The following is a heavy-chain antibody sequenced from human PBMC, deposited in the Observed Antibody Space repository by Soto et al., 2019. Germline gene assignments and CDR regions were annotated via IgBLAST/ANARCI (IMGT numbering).Heavy chain of an antibody. CDR3: ARASPPVDY. CDR1: GYTFTSYG. J-gene: IGHJ4*02. Sequence: QVQLVQSGAEVKKPGASVKVSCKASGYTFTSYGISWVRQAPGQGLEWMGWISAYNGNTKYAQKLQGSVTMTTDTSTRTDYMELRGLRSDDTAVYSCARASPPVDYWGQGTLVTVSS. CDR2: ISAYNGNT. V-gene: IGHV1-18*01.